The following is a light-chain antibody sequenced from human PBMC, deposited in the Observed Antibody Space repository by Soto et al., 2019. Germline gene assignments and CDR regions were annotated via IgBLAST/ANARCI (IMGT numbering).Light chain of an antibody. CDR2: GAS. CDR1: QSVDSST. Sequence: EVVLTQSPGTLSLSPGERATLSCRASQSVDSSTLARYQQKPGQAPRLLISGASKRATGTPDRFSGSGSGTDFTLTISRLEPEDFAVFYCQHFDDSLTFGGGTKVEIK. CDR3: QHFDDSLT. V-gene: IGKV3-20*01. J-gene: IGKJ4*01.